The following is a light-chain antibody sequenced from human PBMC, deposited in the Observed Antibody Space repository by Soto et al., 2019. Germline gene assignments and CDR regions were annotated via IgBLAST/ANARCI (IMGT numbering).Light chain of an antibody. CDR2: SNN. Sequence: QSVLTQPPSASGTPGQRVTISCSGSSSNIGSKTVNWYQQLPGTAPKLLIYSNNQRPSGVSDRFSGSKSGTSASLAISGLQSEDEADYYCAAWDDSLNGVVFGGGTKLIVL. V-gene: IGLV1-44*01. CDR3: AAWDDSLNGVV. J-gene: IGLJ2*01. CDR1: SSNIGSKT.